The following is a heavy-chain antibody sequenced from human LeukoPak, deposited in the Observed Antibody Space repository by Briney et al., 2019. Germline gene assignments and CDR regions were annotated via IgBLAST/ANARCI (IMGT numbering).Heavy chain of an antibody. Sequence: PSETLSLTCTVSGGSISSYYWSWIRQPPGKGLEWIGYIYYSGSTNYNPSLKSRVTISLDTSKNQFSLKLSSVTAADTAVYYCAREAARTLYFDYWGQGTLVTVSS. CDR1: GGSISSYY. V-gene: IGHV4-59*01. CDR3: AREAARTLYFDY. J-gene: IGHJ4*02. CDR2: IYYSGST. D-gene: IGHD6-25*01.